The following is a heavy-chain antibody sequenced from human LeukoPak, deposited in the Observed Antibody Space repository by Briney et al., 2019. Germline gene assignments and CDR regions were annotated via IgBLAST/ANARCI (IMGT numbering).Heavy chain of an antibody. J-gene: IGHJ4*02. CDR1: GYSFTSYW. Sequence: GESLKISCKGSGYSFTSYWIGWVRQMPGKGLEWMGIIYPGDSDTRYSPSFQGQVTISADKSISTAYLQWSSLKASDTAMYYCARRGSSGYYDSTGAPYFDYWGQGTLVTVSS. V-gene: IGHV5-51*01. CDR3: ARRGSSGYYDSTGAPYFDY. CDR2: IYPGDSDT. D-gene: IGHD3-22*01.